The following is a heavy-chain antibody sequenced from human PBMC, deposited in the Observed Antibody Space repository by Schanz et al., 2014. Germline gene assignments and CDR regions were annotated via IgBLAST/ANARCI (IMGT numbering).Heavy chain of an antibody. V-gene: IGHV4-39*07. CDR3: ARGRGSDWNYGTLDY. Sequence: QVQLQESGPGLVKPSETLSLTCTVSGGSISSSSYYWGWIRQPPGKGLEWIGNIYYSGTTFYNPSLKSRVTISVDTSKNQFSLKLNSVTPADTAVYYCARGRGSDWNYGTLDYWGQGTLVTVSS. D-gene: IGHD1-7*01. J-gene: IGHJ4*02. CDR1: GGSISSSSYY. CDR2: IYYSGTT.